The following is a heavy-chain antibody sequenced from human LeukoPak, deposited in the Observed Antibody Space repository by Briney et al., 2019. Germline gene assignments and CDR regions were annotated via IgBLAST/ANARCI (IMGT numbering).Heavy chain of an antibody. V-gene: IGHV5-51*01. D-gene: IGHD2-2*01. J-gene: IGHJ4*02. CDR3: ARLGQNCSSSSCHDY. Sequence: LGESLKISCKGSGYNFPTFWIGWVRQMPGKGLEWMGTIYPGDSDTRYSPSFQGQVTISAEKSTSTAYLQWSSLKASDTAMYYYARLGQNCSSSSCHDYWGQGTLVTVSS. CDR2: IYPGDSDT. CDR1: GYNFPTFW.